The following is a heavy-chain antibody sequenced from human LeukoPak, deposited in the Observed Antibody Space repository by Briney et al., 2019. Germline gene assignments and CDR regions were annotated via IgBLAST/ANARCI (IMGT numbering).Heavy chain of an antibody. D-gene: IGHD6-19*01. CDR3: ARVWRSRPED. CDR2: IIPIFGTA. CDR1: GGTFSSYA. V-gene: IGHV1-69*05. J-gene: IGHJ4*02. Sequence: SVKVSCKAPGGTFSSYAISWVRQAPGQGLEWMGRIIPIFGTANYAQKFQGRVTITTDESTSTAYMELSSLRSEDTAVYYCARVWRSRPEDWGQGTLVTVSS.